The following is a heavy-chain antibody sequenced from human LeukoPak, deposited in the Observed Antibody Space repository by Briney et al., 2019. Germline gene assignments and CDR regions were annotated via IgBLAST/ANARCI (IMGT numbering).Heavy chain of an antibody. CDR2: ISSSSSYI. V-gene: IGHV3-21*01. J-gene: IGHJ5*02. CDR1: GFTFSSYS. D-gene: IGHD4-23*01. Sequence: GGSLRLSCAASGFTFSSYSMNWVRQAPGKGLEWVSSISSSSSYIYYADSVKGRFTISRDNAKNSLYLQMNSLRAEDTAVYYCARGQLVTSPAYNWFDPWGQGTLVTVSS. CDR3: ARGQLVTSPAYNWFDP.